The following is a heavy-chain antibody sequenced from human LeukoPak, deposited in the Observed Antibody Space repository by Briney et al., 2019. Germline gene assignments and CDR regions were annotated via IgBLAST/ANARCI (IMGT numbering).Heavy chain of an antibody. CDR1: GGSISSSSYY. CDR3: ARDGGGWVIDY. CDR2: IGSVSSTM. Sequence: LSLTCTVSGGSISSSSYYWGWIRQPPGKGLEWVSYIGSVSSTMHYADSVKGRFTISRDNAKNSLYLEMNNLRAEDTAVYYCARDGGGWVIDYWGQGTLVTVSS. D-gene: IGHD6-19*01. J-gene: IGHJ4*02. V-gene: IGHV3-11*04.